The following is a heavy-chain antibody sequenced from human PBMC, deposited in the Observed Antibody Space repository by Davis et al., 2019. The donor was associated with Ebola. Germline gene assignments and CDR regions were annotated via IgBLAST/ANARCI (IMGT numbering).Heavy chain of an antibody. CDR2: ISGSGGST. CDR1: GFTFSSYW. D-gene: IGHD6-13*01. CDR3: AKMYSVAAGHSGDAFDI. J-gene: IGHJ3*02. Sequence: GESLKISCAASGFTFSSYWMSWVRQAPGKGLEWVSAISGSGGSTYYADSVKGRFTISRDNSKNTLYLQMNSLRAEDTAVYYCAKMYSVAAGHSGDAFDIWGQGTMVTVSS. V-gene: IGHV3-23*01.